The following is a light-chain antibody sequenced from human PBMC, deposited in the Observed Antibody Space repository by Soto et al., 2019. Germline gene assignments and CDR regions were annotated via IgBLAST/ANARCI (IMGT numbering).Light chain of an antibody. Sequence: EIVMTQSPATLSVSPGERATLSCRASQSVETFLAWFQHKAGQAPRLPIFGASTRAAGVPARFSGGGSGTEFTLTIDSLRSEDFAVYFWQQYHDWPPGNFGGATKVDIK. CDR3: QQYHDWPPGN. CDR2: GAS. V-gene: IGKV3-15*01. CDR1: QSVETF. J-gene: IGKJ4*01.